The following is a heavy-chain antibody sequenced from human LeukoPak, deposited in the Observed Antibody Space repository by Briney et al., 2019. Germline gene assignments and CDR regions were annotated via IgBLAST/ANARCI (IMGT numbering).Heavy chain of an antibody. V-gene: IGHV3-21*01. Sequence: PGGSLRLSCAASGFTFSTYSMNWVRQAPGKGLEWVSLISSSGSYIYYTDSVKGRFTISRDNAKNSLYLQMNSLRAEDTAVYYCARDGLELSADAFDIWGQGTMVTVSS. D-gene: IGHD1-7*01. J-gene: IGHJ3*02. CDR3: ARDGLELSADAFDI. CDR2: ISSSGSYI. CDR1: GFTFSTYS.